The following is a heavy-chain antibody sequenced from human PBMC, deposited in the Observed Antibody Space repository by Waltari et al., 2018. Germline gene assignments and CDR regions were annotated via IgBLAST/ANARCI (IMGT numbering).Heavy chain of an antibody. Sequence: QVQLQQWGAGLLKPSETLSLTCSVSGASFSSYYWGWVRHVPGKGLEWIGQIRHPGNTHHNPSRQSRVAVSIDTSRNQFSLRVFSVTAADTGLYFCTRGGNYDFWSHSPFVDPWGQGTQVSVSS. J-gene: IGHJ5*02. D-gene: IGHD3-3*01. CDR2: IRHPGNT. V-gene: IGHV4-34*01. CDR1: GASFSSYY. CDR3: TRGGNYDFWSHSPFVDP.